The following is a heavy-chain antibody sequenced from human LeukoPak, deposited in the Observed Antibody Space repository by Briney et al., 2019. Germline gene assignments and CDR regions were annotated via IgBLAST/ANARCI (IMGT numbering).Heavy chain of an antibody. CDR1: GVSFSGYY. CDR2: INHSGST. CDR3: ARATDY. V-gene: IGHV4-34*01. J-gene: IGHJ4*02. Sequence: KPSETLSLTCAVYGVSFSGYYWSWIRQPPGKGLEWIGEINHSGSTNYNPSLKSRVTISVDTPKNQFTLKLGSVTAADTAVYYCARATDYWGQGTLVTVSS.